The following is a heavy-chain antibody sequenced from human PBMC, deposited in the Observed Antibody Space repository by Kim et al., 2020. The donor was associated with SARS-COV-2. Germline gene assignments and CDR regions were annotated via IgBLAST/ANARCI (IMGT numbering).Heavy chain of an antibody. CDR2: IYSGGST. CDR3: ARLVGSSWPLGSFQH. Sequence: GGSLRLSCAASGFTVSSNYMSWVRQAPGKGLEWVSVIYSGGSTYYADSVKGRFTISRDNSKNMLYLQMNILRAEDTAVYYCARLVGSSWPLGSFQHWGQGTLVTVSS. CDR1: GFTVSSNY. D-gene: IGHD6-13*01. J-gene: IGHJ1*01. V-gene: IGHV3-53*01.